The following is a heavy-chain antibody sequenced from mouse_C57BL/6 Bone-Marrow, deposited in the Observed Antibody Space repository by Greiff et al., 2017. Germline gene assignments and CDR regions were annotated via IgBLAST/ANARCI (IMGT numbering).Heavy chain of an antibody. CDR1: GFTFSDYG. CDR2: ISSGSSTI. Sequence: EVMLVESGGGLVKPGGSLKLSCAASGFTFSDYGMHWVRQAPEKGLEWVAYISSGSSTIYYADTVKGRFTISRDNAKTTLFLQMTSLRSEDTARYYCARGGVVRGYYFDDWGKGTTLTVSS. V-gene: IGHV5-17*01. J-gene: IGHJ2*01. D-gene: IGHD1-1*02. CDR3: ARGGVVRGYYFDD.